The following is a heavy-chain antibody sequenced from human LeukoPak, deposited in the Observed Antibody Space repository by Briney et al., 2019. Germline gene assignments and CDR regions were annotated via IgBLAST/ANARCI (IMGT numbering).Heavy chain of an antibody. CDR1: GYTFTDYY. J-gene: IGHJ5*02. Sequence: ASVKVSCKASGYTFTDYYMHWVRQAPGQGLEWMGWINPNGGGTKYAQKFHGRITGTRETSISTAYMELSSLAYDDTAVYYCARDTCNGGSCFNWFDPWGQGTLVTVSS. D-gene: IGHD2-15*01. CDR3: ARDTCNGGSCFNWFDP. CDR2: INPNGGGT. V-gene: IGHV1-2*02.